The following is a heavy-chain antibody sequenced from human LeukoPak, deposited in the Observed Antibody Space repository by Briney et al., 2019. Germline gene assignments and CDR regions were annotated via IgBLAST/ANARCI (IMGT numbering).Heavy chain of an antibody. D-gene: IGHD6-13*01. V-gene: IGHV3-13*04. CDR1: GFTFSDYA. Sequence: GGSLRLSCAASGFTFSDYAMHWVRQATGKGLEWVSAIGTTGNTYYPGSVKGRFTISRENAKNSLYLQMNSLRAGDTAVYYCARAGYGSTWYTFDYWGQGTLVTVCS. CDR3: ARAGYGSTWYTFDY. CDR2: IGTTGNT. J-gene: IGHJ4*02.